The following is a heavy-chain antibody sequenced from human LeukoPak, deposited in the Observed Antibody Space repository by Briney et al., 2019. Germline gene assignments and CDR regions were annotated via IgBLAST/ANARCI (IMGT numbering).Heavy chain of an antibody. Sequence: VSXXSGSGGSTYYADSVKGRFTISRDNSKNTLYLQMNSLRAEDTAVYYCAKDRNDYVWGSDAFDIWGQGTMVTVSS. D-gene: IGHD3-16*01. V-gene: IGHV3-23*01. CDR3: AKDRNDYVWGSDAFDI. J-gene: IGHJ3*02. CDR2: XSGSGGST.